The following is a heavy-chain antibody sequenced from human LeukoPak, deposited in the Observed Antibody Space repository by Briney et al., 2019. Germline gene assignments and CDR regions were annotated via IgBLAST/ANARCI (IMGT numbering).Heavy chain of an antibody. J-gene: IGHJ4*02. D-gene: IGHD1-26*01. CDR1: GFTFSSYG. V-gene: IGHV3-30*02. Sequence: PGGSLRLSCAASGFTFSSYGMHWVRQAPGKGLEWVAFIRYDGSNKYYADSVKGRFTISRDNSKDTLYLQMNSLRAEDTAVYYCAKDLTGVGANTFDYWGQGTLVTVSS. CDR2: IRYDGSNK. CDR3: AKDLTGVGANTFDY.